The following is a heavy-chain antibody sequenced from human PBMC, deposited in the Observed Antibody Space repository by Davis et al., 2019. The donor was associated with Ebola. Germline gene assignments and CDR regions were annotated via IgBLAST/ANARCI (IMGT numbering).Heavy chain of an antibody. V-gene: IGHV4-34*01. D-gene: IGHD2-2*01. CDR1: GGSLSGDY. Sequence: MPSETLSLTCAVYGGSLSGDYGRWNRQLEGKGLEWIGEINHSGSTYSNPSLKSRVTISVDTSKNQSSLKLSSVTAADTAVYYCASALPADIYYYYGMDVWGQGTTVTVSS. CDR3: ASALPADIYYYYGMDV. CDR2: INHSGST. J-gene: IGHJ6*02.